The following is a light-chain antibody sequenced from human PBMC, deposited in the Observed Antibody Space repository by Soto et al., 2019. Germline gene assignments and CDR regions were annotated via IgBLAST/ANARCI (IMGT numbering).Light chain of an antibody. CDR1: QGINSA. V-gene: IGKV1-13*02. CDR3: KQFNSLSIT. J-gene: IGKJ5*01. CDR2: DAS. Sequence: AIQLTQSPSSLSASVGDRVVITCRATQGINSALAWYQQKPGKAPKLLMSDASRVQSGLPSRFSGSGSGTDFTLHISRLQPEDFATDYCKQFNSLSITFGQGTRLASK.